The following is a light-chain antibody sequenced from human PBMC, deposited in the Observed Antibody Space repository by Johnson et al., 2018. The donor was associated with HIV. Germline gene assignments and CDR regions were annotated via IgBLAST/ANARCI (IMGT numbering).Light chain of an antibody. Sequence: QSVLTQPPSVSVAPGQKVTISCSGSSSNIGNNYVSWYQQLLGTAPKLLIYENNKRPSGIPDRFSGSKSATSATLCITGLQTGDEADYYCGTWDSSLSAYVFGTGTKVTVL. V-gene: IGLV1-51*02. J-gene: IGLJ1*01. CDR2: ENN. CDR1: SSNIGNNY. CDR3: GTWDSSLSAYV.